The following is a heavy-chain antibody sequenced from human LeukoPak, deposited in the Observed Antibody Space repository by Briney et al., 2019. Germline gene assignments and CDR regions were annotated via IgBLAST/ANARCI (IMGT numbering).Heavy chain of an antibody. CDR1: GDSINSNNYY. Sequence: SETLSLTCTVSGDSINSNNYYWGWLRQPPRKGLEWIGSISFTGSTYYNPSLKSRGTLSVDTSKNHFSLKLSSVTAADTAVYYCARHTYGSGTYYNAWGQGTLVTVSS. D-gene: IGHD3-10*01. J-gene: IGHJ5*02. CDR3: ARHTYGSGTYYNA. V-gene: IGHV4-39*01. CDR2: ISFTGST.